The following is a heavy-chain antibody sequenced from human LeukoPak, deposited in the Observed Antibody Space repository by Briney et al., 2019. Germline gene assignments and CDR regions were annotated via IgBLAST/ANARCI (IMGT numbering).Heavy chain of an antibody. V-gene: IGHV4-34*01. D-gene: IGHD6-6*01. CDR3: ARGRVAARLNYYYYMDV. J-gene: IGHJ6*03. CDR2: INHSGST. CDR1: GESFSGYY. Sequence: PSETLSLTCAVYGESFSGYYWSWIRQPPGKGLEWIGEINHSGSTNYNPSLKSRVTISVDTSKNQFSLKLSSVTAADTAVYYCARGRVAARLNYYYYMDVWGKGTTVTVSS.